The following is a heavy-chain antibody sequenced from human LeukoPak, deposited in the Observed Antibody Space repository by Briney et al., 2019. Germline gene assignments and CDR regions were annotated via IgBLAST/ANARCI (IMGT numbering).Heavy chain of an antibody. J-gene: IGHJ3*02. CDR1: GFTFTRYR. V-gene: IGHV3-21*01. Sequence: GGSLRLSCTASGFTFTRYRMNWVRQAPGKGLDWVSSIRSSSSEIHYADSVKGRFTISRDNAKKSLYLQMNSLRAEDTAMYYCTRDLDLYNDAFDIWGQGTRVIVSS. CDR2: IRSSSSEI. CDR3: TRDLDLYNDAFDI. D-gene: IGHD1-14*01.